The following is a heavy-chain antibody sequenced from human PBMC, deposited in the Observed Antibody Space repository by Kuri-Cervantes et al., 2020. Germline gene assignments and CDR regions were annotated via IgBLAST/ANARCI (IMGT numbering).Heavy chain of an antibody. CDR1: GYTFTSYY. J-gene: IGHJ6*02. Sequence: SCKASGYTFTSYYMHWVRQAPGKGLEWVAVISYDGSNKYYADSVKGRFTISRDNSKITLYLQMNSLRADDTAVYYCARDRSARGWYYGMDVWGQGTTVTVSS. CDR3: ARDRSARGWYYGMDV. V-gene: IGHV3-30*03. D-gene: IGHD6-19*01. CDR2: ISYDGSNK.